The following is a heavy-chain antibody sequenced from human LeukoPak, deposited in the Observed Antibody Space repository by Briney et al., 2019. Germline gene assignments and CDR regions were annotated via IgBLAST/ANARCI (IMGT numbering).Heavy chain of an antibody. CDR3: ARAPIRSAFDP. D-gene: IGHD3-9*01. Sequence: PGGSLRLSCAASGFTFSSYWMHWVRQAPGKGLEWVSYISSSSSTIYYADSVKGRFTISRDNAKNSLYLQMNSLRAEDTAVYYCARAPIRSAFDPWGQGTLVTVSS. V-gene: IGHV3-48*01. J-gene: IGHJ5*02. CDR2: ISSSSSTI. CDR1: GFTFSSYW.